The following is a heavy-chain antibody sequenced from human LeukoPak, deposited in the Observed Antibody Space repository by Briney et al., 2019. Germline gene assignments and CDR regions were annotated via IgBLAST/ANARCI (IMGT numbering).Heavy chain of an antibody. Sequence: GGSLRLSCAVSGFTFDSYGMHWVRQAPGKGLEWVAFIRYDGSNKYYADSVKGRFTISRDNSKNTLYLQMNSLRAEDTAVYYCAARRFLEWLSDFDYWGQGTLVTVSS. V-gene: IGHV3-30*02. CDR1: GFTFDSYG. CDR2: IRYDGSNK. CDR3: AARRFLEWLSDFDY. J-gene: IGHJ4*02. D-gene: IGHD3-3*01.